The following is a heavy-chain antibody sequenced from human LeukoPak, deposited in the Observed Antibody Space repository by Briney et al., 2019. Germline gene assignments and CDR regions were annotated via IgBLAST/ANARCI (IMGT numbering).Heavy chain of an antibody. CDR2: IYYSGST. CDR3: ARDDYSSGWSESGKFPYYQYNGMDV. CDR1: GASISSYY. D-gene: IGHD6-19*01. V-gene: IGHV4-59*01. J-gene: IGHJ6*02. Sequence: SETLSLTCTVSGASISSYYWNWIRQPPGRGLEWIGYIYYSGSTNYNPSLKSRVTISVDTSKNQISLKLRSVTAADTAVYYCARDDYSSGWSESGKFPYYQYNGMDVWGQGTTVIVSS.